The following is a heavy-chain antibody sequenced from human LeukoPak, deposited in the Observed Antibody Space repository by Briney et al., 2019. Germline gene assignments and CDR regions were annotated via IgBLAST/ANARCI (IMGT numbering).Heavy chain of an antibody. J-gene: IGHJ6*04. V-gene: IGHV4-38-2*01. CDR2: IYHSGST. Sequence: SETLSLTCAASGYSISSGYYWGWIRQPPGKGLEWIGSIYHSGSTYYNPSLKSRVTISVDTSKNQFSLKLSSVTAADTAVYYCASPGSGSYGMDVWGKGTTVTVSS. D-gene: IGHD3-10*01. CDR1: GYSISSGYY. CDR3: ASPGSGSYGMDV.